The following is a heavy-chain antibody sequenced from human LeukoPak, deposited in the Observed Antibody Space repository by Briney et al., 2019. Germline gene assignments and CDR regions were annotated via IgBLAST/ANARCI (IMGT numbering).Heavy chain of an antibody. Sequence: SETLSLTCTVSGGSISSSSYYWGWVRQPPGKGLEWIGSIYYSGSTYYNPSLKSRVTISVDTSKNQFSLKLSSVTAADTAVYYCARGVMVYAIQTLHLDYWGQGTLVTVSS. V-gene: IGHV4-39*01. CDR3: ARGVMVYAIQTLHLDY. CDR2: IYYSGST. D-gene: IGHD2-8*01. J-gene: IGHJ4*02. CDR1: GGSISSSSYY.